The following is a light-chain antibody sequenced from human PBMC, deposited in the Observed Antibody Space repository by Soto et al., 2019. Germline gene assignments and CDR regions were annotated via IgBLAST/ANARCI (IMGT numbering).Light chain of an antibody. CDR1: SSDVGAYNY. J-gene: IGLJ1*01. CDR3: SSYTSATTYV. Sequence: QSALTQPASVSGSPGQPITISYTGTSSDVGAYNYDSWYQQHPGKVPKLIIYDVNNRPSGVSNRCSGSKSGNTASLTISGLQTEDEADYYCSSYTSATTYVFGTGTKVTVL. V-gene: IGLV2-14*01. CDR2: DVN.